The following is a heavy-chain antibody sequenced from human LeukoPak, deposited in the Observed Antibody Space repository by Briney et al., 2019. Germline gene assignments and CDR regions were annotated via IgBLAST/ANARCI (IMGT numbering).Heavy chain of an antibody. D-gene: IGHD1-26*01. V-gene: IGHV3-64*01. CDR3: AAKIVGATTGAFDI. CDR1: GFTFSSYA. CDR2: ISSNGGST. Sequence: GGSLRLSCAASGFTFSSYAMHWVRQAPGKGLEYVSAISSNGGSTYYANSVKGRFTISRGNSKNTLYLQMGSLRAEDMAVYYCAAKIVGATTGAFDIWGKGKMVTVSS. J-gene: IGHJ3*02.